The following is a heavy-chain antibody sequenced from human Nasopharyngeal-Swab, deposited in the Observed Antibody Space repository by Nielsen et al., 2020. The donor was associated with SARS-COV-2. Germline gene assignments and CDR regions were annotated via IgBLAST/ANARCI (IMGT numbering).Heavy chain of an antibody. CDR2: INGDGSTI. CDR3: ARDLCSGGSCYSDY. D-gene: IGHD2-15*01. CDR1: GLTFSGHW. J-gene: IGHJ4*02. Sequence: GESLKISCAASGLTFSGHWMHWVRQAPGRGLVWVSRINGDGSTISYAESVRGRFTISRDNAKNTLYLQMNSLRAEDTAVYYCARDLCSGGSCYSDYWGQGTLVTVSS. V-gene: IGHV3-74*01.